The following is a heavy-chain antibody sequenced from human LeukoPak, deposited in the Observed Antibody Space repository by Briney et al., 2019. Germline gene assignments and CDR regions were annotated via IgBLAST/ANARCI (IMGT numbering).Heavy chain of an antibody. CDR2: IIPIFGTA. CDR1: GHTFTTYY. V-gene: IGHV1-69*05. CDR3: ARGPRYSYDSSILLFDY. J-gene: IGHJ4*02. D-gene: IGHD3-22*01. Sequence: ASVKVSCKASGHTFTTYYVHLVRQAPGQGLEWMGGIIPIFGTANYAQKFQGRVTMTTDTSTATAYMELRSLRPSDTAVYFCARGPRYSYDSSILLFDYWGQGTLVTVSS.